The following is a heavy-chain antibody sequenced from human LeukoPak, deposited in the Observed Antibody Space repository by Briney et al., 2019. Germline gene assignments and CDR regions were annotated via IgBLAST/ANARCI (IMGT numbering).Heavy chain of an antibody. J-gene: IGHJ4*02. CDR3: ARGVRGVIIFDY. CDR1: GFTFSTYW. Sequence: GGSLRLSCAASGFTFSTYWMHWVRQTPGKGLVWVSRINTDGSTTNYADSVKGRFTISRDNAKNTLYLQMNSLRAEDTAVYYCARGVRGVIIFDYWGQGTLVTVSS. V-gene: IGHV3-74*01. D-gene: IGHD3-10*01. CDR2: INTDGSTT.